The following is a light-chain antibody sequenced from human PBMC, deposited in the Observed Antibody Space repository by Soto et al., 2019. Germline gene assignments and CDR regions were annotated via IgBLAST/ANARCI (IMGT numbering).Light chain of an antibody. CDR2: KAS. V-gene: IGKV1-5*03. Sequence: DLQMTPSPSTLSASVGDRVTITCRASPRISNWLAWYQQKPGKVPKLLIYKASTVESGVPSSFSRSESGTEITLTISSLQPDDFATYYCQQYYSYPYTLGQGTKLEIK. CDR1: PRISNW. CDR3: QQYYSYPYT. J-gene: IGKJ2*01.